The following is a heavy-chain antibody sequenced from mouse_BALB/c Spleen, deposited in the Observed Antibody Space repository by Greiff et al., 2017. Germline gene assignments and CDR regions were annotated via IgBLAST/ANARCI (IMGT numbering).Heavy chain of an antibody. J-gene: IGHJ4*01. V-gene: IGHV1-7*01. Sequence: QVQLKESGAELAKPGASVKMSCKASGYTFTSYWMHWVKQRPGQGLEWIGYINPSTGYTEYNQKFKDKATLTADKSSSTAYMQLSSLTSEDSAVYYCARERSPPFMDYWGQGTSVTVSS. CDR2: INPSTGYT. CDR1: GYTFTSYW. CDR3: ARERSPPFMDY.